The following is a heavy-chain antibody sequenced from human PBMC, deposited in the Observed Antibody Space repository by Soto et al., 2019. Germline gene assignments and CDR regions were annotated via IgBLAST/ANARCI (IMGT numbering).Heavy chain of an antibody. Sequence: QITLKESGPALVKPTRTLTLTCTFSGFSLTTSGVGVGWVRQPRGKALEWLAYIYWDDDKRYSPSLRNRLTISKAPSRNHVVLTMTNMDPVDTGTYYCVRRSYDANLHSGPDDFDFWGPGTMVSSSS. D-gene: IGHD3-22*01. CDR2: IYWDDDK. V-gene: IGHV2-5*04. CDR3: VRRSYDANLHSGPDDFDF. CDR1: GFSLTTSGVG. J-gene: IGHJ3*01.